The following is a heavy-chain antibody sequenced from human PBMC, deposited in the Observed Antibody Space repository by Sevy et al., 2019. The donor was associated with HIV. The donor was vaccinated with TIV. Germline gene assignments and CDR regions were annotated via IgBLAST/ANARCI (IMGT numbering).Heavy chain of an antibody. V-gene: IGHV3-15*01. J-gene: IGHJ5*02. CDR1: GFAFTNAW. CDR3: TTGASDGSGSYFP. Sequence: GGSLRLSCVASGFAFTNAWMSWVGQAPGKGLESVGRIKGKTDGGTADYAAPVKVRFTISRDDSKITLFLQMNSLQTEATAVYFCTTGASDGSGSYFPWGQGTLVTVSS. CDR2: IKGKTDGGTA. D-gene: IGHD3-10*01.